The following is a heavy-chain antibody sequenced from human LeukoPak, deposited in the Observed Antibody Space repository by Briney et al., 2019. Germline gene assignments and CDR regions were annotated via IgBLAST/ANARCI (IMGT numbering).Heavy chain of an antibody. J-gene: IGHJ4*02. V-gene: IGHV3-30*02. Sequence: PGGSLRLSCAASGFTFSDNYMTWVRQAPGKGLEWVAFIRYDGSNKYYADSVKGRFTISRDNSKNTLYLQMNSLRAEDTAVYYCAKHATDDYWGQGTLVTVSS. CDR2: IRYDGSNK. CDR1: GFTFSDNY. CDR3: AKHATDDY.